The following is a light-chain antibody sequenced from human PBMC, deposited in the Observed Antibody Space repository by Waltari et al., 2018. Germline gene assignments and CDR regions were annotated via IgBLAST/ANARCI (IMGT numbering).Light chain of an antibody. CDR2: GAT. CDR3: LQHNAYPVT. V-gene: IGKV1-17*01. CDR1: TNISSY. J-gene: IGKJ4*01. Sequence: DIQMTQSPSSLSASVRDTVTVTCRASTNISSYLSWFQQIPGKAPKLLIYGATTLQSGVPSRFSGSGSGTEFTLTISSLQAEDFAAYYCLQHNAYPVTFGGGTKVEIK.